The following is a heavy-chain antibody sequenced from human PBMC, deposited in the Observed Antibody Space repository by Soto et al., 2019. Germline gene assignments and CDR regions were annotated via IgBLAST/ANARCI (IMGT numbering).Heavy chain of an antibody. V-gene: IGHV4-59*01. CDR3: ARASIYRGYSYGYVDY. J-gene: IGHJ4*02. Sequence: SETLSLTCPVSGGTISSYYWSWIRQPPGKGLEWIGYIYYSGSTNYNPSLKSRVTISVDTSKNQFSLRLSSVTAAETAVYYCARASIYRGYSYGYVDYWGQGTLVTVSS. D-gene: IGHD5-18*01. CDR1: GGTISSYY. CDR2: IYYSGST.